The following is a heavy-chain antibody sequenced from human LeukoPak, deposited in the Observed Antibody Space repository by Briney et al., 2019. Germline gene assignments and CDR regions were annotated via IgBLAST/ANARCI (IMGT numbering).Heavy chain of an antibody. CDR3: AKSGAFNSSGYPPPVFDL. V-gene: IGHV3-9*01. D-gene: IGHD3-22*01. Sequence: GGSLRLSCAASGFSFDDYAIHWVRQAPGKGLEWVSGISWNSGSIGYADSVKGRFTISRDNAKNSVYLQMNSLRAEDTAVYYCAKSGAFNSSGYPPPVFDLWGRGTLVTVSS. CDR1: GFSFDDYA. J-gene: IGHJ2*01. CDR2: ISWNSGSI.